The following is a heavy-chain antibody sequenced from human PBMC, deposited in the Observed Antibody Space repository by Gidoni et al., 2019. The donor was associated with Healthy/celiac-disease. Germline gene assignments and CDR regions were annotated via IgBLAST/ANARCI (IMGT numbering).Heavy chain of an antibody. Sequence: QLQLQESGSGLVKPSQTLSLTCAVSGGPISSGGYSWSWIRQPPGKGLEWIGYIYHSESTYYNPSLKSRVTISVDRSKNQFALKLSSVTAADTAVYYCARGILMAHFDYWGQGTLVTVSS. CDR3: ARGILMAHFDY. V-gene: IGHV4-30-2*01. D-gene: IGHD5-12*01. CDR1: GGPISSGGYS. CDR2: IYHSEST. J-gene: IGHJ4*02.